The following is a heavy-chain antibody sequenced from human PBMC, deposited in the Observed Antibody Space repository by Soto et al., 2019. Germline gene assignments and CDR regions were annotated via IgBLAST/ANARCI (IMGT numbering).Heavy chain of an antibody. CDR1: GGSISRGGYS. CDR3: ARVGLGYCSGGSCYDHFDY. CDR2: IYHSGST. V-gene: IGHV4-30-2*01. D-gene: IGHD2-15*01. J-gene: IGHJ4*02. Sequence: QLQLQESGSGLVKPSQTLSLTCAVSGGSISRGGYSWSWIRQPPGKGLEWIGYIYHSGSTYYNPSRKSRVTISVDRSKNQFSLKRSSVTAADTAVYYCARVGLGYCSGGSCYDHFDYWGQGTLVTVSS.